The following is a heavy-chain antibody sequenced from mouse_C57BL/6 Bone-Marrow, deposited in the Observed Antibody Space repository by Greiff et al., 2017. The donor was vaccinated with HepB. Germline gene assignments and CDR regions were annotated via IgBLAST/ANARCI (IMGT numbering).Heavy chain of an antibody. D-gene: IGHD2-2*01. CDR3: TKRGLWLRRFDF. V-gene: IGHV1-81*01. CDR1: GYTFTSYG. J-gene: IGHJ2*01. Sequence: QVQLQQSGAELARPGASVKLSCKASGYTFTSYGISWVKQRTGQGLEWIGEIYPRSGNTYYNEKFKGKATLTADKSSSTAYMELRSLTSEDSAVYFCTKRGLWLRRFDFWGQGTTLTVSS. CDR2: IYPRSGNT.